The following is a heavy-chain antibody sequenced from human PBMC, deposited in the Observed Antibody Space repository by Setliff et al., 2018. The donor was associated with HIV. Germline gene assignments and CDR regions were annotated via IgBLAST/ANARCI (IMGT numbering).Heavy chain of an antibody. CDR3: ARPSTRRRVAASGTGFYGMDV. CDR2: ISSSGTIM. D-gene: IGHD6-25*01. Sequence: LRLSCADSGFTFSNNDINWVRQAPGKGLEWVSYISSSGTIMFYADSVEGRFTISRDSARNSVYLQMNSLRVEDTAMYYCARPSTRRRVAASGTGFYGMDVWGQGTTVTVSS. CDR1: GFTFSNND. J-gene: IGHJ6*02. V-gene: IGHV3-48*03.